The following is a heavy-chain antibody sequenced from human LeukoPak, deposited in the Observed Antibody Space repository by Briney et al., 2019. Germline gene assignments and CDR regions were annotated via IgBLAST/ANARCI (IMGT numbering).Heavy chain of an antibody. D-gene: IGHD6-19*01. CDR1: GFTFSSYA. V-gene: IGHV3-23*01. CDR2: ISDSGDRT. Sequence: PGGSLRLSCAASGFTFSSYAMSWVRQAPGKGLEWVSGISDSGDRTQYADSVKGRFTISRDNSKNTLCLQMNSLRAEDTAIYYCAKERSGGWPFDYWGQGTLVTVSS. J-gene: IGHJ4*02. CDR3: AKERSGGWPFDY.